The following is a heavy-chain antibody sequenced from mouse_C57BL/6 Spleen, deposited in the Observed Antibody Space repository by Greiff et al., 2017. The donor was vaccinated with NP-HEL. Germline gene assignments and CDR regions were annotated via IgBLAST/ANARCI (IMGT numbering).Heavy chain of an antibody. CDR1: GFTFSDYY. CDR2: INYDGSST. J-gene: IGHJ2*01. CDR3: ARDGDYGSSFDY. V-gene: IGHV5-16*01. Sequence: EVMLVESEGGLVQPGSSMKLSCTASGFTFSDYYMAWVRQVPEKGLEWVANINYDGSSTYYLDSLKSRFIISRDNAKNILYLQMSSLKSEDTATYYCARDGDYGSSFDYWGQGTTLTVSS. D-gene: IGHD1-1*01.